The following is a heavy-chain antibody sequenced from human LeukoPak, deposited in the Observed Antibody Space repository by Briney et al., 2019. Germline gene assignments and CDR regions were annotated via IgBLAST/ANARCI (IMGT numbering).Heavy chain of an antibody. D-gene: IGHD2-21*01. CDR2: VSYSGNS. J-gene: IGHJ5*02. V-gene: IGHV4-39*01. CDR3: ARHGCDNFNCYVMSQYNWFDR. CDR1: GGSISSSSYY. Sequence: PSETLSLTCTVSGGSISSSSYYWGWIRQPPGRGLEWIGSVSYSGNSYYNPSLKSRVTTSVDTSRNQFSLKVYSMTAADTAVYYCARHGCDNFNCYVMSQYNWFDRWGQGALVTVSS.